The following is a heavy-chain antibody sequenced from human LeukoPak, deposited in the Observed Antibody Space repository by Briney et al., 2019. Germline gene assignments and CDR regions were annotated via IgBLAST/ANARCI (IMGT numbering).Heavy chain of an antibody. CDR3: ARYCSGVSCYSGYDY. J-gene: IGHJ4*02. CDR1: GFTFSTYA. Sequence: PGGSLRLSCAASGFTFSTYAMHWVRQTPGKGLEYVSAIGTNGGGTYYANSVKGRFTISRDNSKNTLYLQMGSLRAEDMAVYYCARYCSGVSCYSGYDYWGQGTLATVSS. V-gene: IGHV3-64*01. D-gene: IGHD2-15*01. CDR2: IGTNGGGT.